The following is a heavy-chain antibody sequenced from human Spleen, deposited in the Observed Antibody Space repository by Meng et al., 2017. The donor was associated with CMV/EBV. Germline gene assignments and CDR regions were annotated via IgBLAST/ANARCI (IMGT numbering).Heavy chain of an antibody. CDR1: GFTFGSYW. Sequence: GESLKISCAASGFTFGSYWMSWVRQAPGKGLEWVVNIKYDETEKYYVDSVKGRFTISRDNGKNSMYLQMNSLRAEDTAVYYCVRGGSSGWFFDYWGQGTLVTVSS. J-gene: IGHJ4*02. V-gene: IGHV3-7*01. CDR3: VRGGSSGWFFDY. CDR2: IKYDETEK. D-gene: IGHD6-19*01.